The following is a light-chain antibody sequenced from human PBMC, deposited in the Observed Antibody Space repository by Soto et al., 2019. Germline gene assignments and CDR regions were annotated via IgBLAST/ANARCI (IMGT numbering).Light chain of an antibody. CDR3: QKRSNWPSIT. Sequence: EIVLTQSPGTLSLSPGERGALSCRASQNISTTDLTWYQQKPGQAPRVLIYGTSNRAPGIPDRFSGSGSGTDFTLTITRLEPEDFAVYYCQKRSNWPSITFGQGTRLEIK. CDR2: GTS. J-gene: IGKJ5*01. CDR1: QNISTTD. V-gene: IGKV3D-20*02.